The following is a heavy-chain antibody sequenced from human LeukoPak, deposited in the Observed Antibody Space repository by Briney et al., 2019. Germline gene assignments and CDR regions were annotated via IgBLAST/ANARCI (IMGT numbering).Heavy chain of an antibody. CDR1: RFTFDDYG. CDR3: ARGLGDIVLMVYAYFDY. V-gene: IGHV3-20*04. J-gene: IGHJ4*02. D-gene: IGHD2-8*01. Sequence: RPGGSLRLSCAASRFTFDDYGMSWVRQAPGKGLEWVSGINWNGGSTGYADSVKGRFTISRDNAKNSLYLQMNSLRAEDTALYYCARGLGDIVLMVYAYFDYWGQGTLVTVSS. CDR2: INWNGGST.